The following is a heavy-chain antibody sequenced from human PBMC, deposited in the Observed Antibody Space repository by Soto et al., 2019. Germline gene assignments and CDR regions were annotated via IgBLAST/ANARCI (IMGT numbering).Heavy chain of an antibody. CDR2: INHSGST. D-gene: IGHD2-2*01. J-gene: IGHJ5*02. Sequence: SETLSLTCAVYGGSFSGYYWSWIRQPPGKGLEWIGEINHSGSTNYNPSLKSRVTISVDTSKNQFSLKLSSVTAADTAVYYCARTLLIPTVVPAAKASRRFDPWGQGTLVTVSS. CDR1: GGSFSGYY. CDR3: ARTLLIPTVVPAAKASRRFDP. V-gene: IGHV4-34*01.